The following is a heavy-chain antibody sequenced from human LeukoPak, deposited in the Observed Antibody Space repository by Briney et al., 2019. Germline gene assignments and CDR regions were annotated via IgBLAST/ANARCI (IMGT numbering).Heavy chain of an antibody. J-gene: IGHJ3*02. CDR3: ARTYYDFWSGYDHDAFDI. CDR2: IYYSGST. D-gene: IGHD3-3*01. CDR1: GGSISSYY. V-gene: IGHV4-59*01. Sequence: PSETLSLTCTVSGGSISSYYWSWIRQPPGKGLEWIGYIYYSGSTNYNPSLKSRVTISVDTSKNKFSLKLSSVTPADKDVYYCARTYYDFWSGYDHDAFDIWGQGTMVTVSS.